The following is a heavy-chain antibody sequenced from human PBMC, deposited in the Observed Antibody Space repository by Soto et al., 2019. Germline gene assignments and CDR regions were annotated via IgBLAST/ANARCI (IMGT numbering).Heavy chain of an antibody. Sequence: QMQLVESGGGVVQPGRSLRLSCAASGFTFNTYGMHWVRQAPGKGLEWLAVMSYDTSDEYYADSVQGRFTIFRDNSKNTLYLQMNSLRPEDSAVYYCAKDHASYQLPCYGCGLDIWGPGTTVIVS. CDR2: MSYDTSDE. V-gene: IGHV3-30*18. J-gene: IGHJ6*02. CDR1: GFTFNTYG. CDR3: AKDHASYQLPCYGCGLDI. D-gene: IGHD2-2*01.